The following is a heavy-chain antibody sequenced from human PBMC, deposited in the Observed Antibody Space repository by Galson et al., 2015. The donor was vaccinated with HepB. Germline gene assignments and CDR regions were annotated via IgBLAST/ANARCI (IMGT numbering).Heavy chain of an antibody. J-gene: IGHJ3*02. Sequence: SLRLSCAASGFSFDDYAMHWVRQAPGKGLEWVSGISWNSGSIGYADSVKGRFTISRDHAKKSLYLQMNSLRVEDTALYYCAKDIETGVGSTWRAFGIWGQGTMVTVSS. CDR1: GFSFDDYA. CDR3: AKDIETGVGSTWRAFGI. CDR2: ISWNSGSI. D-gene: IGHD1-26*01. V-gene: IGHV3-9*01.